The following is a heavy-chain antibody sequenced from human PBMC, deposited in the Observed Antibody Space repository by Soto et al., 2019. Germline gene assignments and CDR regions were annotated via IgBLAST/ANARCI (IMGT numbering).Heavy chain of an antibody. CDR1: GFTFSSYG. CDR3: AKDKQGYCSGGSCDSYYYYGMDV. Sequence: QVQLVESGGGVVQPGRSLRLSCAASGFTFSSYGMHWVRQAPGKGLEWVAVISYDGSNKYYADSVKGRFTISRDNSKNTLYLQMNSLRAEDTAVYYCAKDKQGYCSGGSCDSYYYYGMDVW. D-gene: IGHD2-15*01. CDR2: ISYDGSNK. J-gene: IGHJ6*01. V-gene: IGHV3-30*18.